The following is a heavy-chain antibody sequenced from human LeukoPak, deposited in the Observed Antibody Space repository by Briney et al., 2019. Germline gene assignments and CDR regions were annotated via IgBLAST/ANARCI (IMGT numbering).Heavy chain of an antibody. CDR2: IYYSGST. V-gene: IGHV4-59*01. CDR1: GGSIRSYY. J-gene: IGHJ4*02. D-gene: IGHD4-17*01. CDR3: ARTGSTVTMLYPFDH. Sequence: SETLSLTCTVSGGSIRSYYWSWIRQPPGRGLEWIGYIYYSGSTNYNPSLKSRVSISVDTSKNQFSLKLSSVTAADTAVYYCARTGSTVTMLYPFDHWGQGTLVTVSS.